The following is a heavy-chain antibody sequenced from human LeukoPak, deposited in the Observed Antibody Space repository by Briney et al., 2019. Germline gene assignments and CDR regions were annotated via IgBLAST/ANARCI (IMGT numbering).Heavy chain of an antibody. Sequence: GGSLRLSCTASGFNLDDYDMSWVRQAPGKGLEWVSGINWNGDDTGYADSVKGRFTISRDNAKKSLYLQMNSLRAEDTALYYCVRRVATLDYYYYMDVWGKGTTVTVSS. V-gene: IGHV3-20*04. CDR2: INWNGDDT. J-gene: IGHJ6*03. D-gene: IGHD5-12*01. CDR1: GFNLDDYD. CDR3: VRRVATLDYYYYMDV.